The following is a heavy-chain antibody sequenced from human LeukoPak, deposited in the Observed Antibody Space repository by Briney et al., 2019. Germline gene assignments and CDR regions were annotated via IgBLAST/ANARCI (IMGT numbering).Heavy chain of an antibody. CDR2: IYTSGST. V-gene: IGHV4-4*07. J-gene: IGHJ4*02. CDR3: ARGGLKFGNYDY. CDR1: GGSISSYY. D-gene: IGHD4-4*01. Sequence: SETLSLTCTVSGGSISSYYWSWIRQPAGKGLEWIGRIYTSGSTYYNPSLKSRVTISVDTSKNQFSLKLSSVTAADTAVYYCARGGLKFGNYDYWGQGTLVTVSS.